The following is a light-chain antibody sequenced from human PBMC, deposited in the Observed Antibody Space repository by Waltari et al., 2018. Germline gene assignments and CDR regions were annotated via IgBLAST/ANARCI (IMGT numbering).Light chain of an antibody. CDR2: DDS. CDR3: QVWDGSSDHYV. V-gene: IGLV3-21*02. Sequence: SYVLTQPPSVSVAPGQTARITCGGNNIESKHVHWYQQKPGQAPVLVVYDDSDRPSGIPERFSVSNSGNAATLTIFGLEAGDEADYYCQVWDGSSDHYVFGSGTKVTVL. J-gene: IGLJ1*01. CDR1: NIESKH.